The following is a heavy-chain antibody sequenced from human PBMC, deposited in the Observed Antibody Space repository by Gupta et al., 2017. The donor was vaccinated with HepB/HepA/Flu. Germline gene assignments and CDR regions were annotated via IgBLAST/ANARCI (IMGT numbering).Heavy chain of an antibody. CDR2: IIPILGKA. CDR1: GGIFSSST. CDR3: ARDLGYNYDGSDY. D-gene: IGHD3-22*01. Sequence: VPLVQDEGAAKTPGSSVTVCCKASGGIFSSSTISWVRQAPGQGLEWMGRIIPILGKAIYAQKFQGRVTITADKSTSTVHMELSSLRTDDTAVFDCARDLGYNYDGSDYWGQGTLVTVSS. V-gene: IGHV1-69*04. J-gene: IGHJ4*02.